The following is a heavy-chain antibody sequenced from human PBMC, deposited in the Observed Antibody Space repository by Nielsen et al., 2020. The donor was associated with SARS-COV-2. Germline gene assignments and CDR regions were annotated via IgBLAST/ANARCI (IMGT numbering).Heavy chain of an antibody. J-gene: IGHJ6*02. D-gene: IGHD7-27*01. CDR2: IDYEGSLT. Sequence: GESLKISCSASGFGLSNYWMYWVRQSPEKVLMLVAHIDYEGSLTSYADSVKGRFTISRDNAKNIVYLQMNSLRVEDTAVYYCARDNWGRMDVWGQGTTVTVSS. V-gene: IGHV3-74*01. CDR3: ARDNWGRMDV. CDR1: GFGLSNYW.